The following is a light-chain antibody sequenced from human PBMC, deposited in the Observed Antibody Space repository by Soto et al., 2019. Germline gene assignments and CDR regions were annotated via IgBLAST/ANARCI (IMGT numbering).Light chain of an antibody. Sequence: EIVLTQSPATLSLSPGERATLSCRASQSVSSYLAWYQQQPGQAPRLLIYDASNRATGIPARFSGSRSGTDFTLTISSLEPEDFAVSYCQQRSRALTFGGGTKVEIK. CDR1: QSVSSY. CDR2: DAS. J-gene: IGKJ4*01. CDR3: QQRSRALT. V-gene: IGKV3-11*01.